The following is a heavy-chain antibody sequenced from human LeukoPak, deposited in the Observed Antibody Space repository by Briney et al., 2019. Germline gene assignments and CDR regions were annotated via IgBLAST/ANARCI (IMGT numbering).Heavy chain of an antibody. Sequence: GGSLRLSGAASGFTFSSYEMNWVRQAPGKGLEWVSYISSSGSTIYYADSVKGRFTISRDNAKNSLYLQMNSLRAEDTAVYYCARSAAIIVYWGQGTLVTVSS. D-gene: IGHD6-25*01. V-gene: IGHV3-48*03. J-gene: IGHJ4*02. CDR2: ISSSGSTI. CDR3: ARSAAIIVY. CDR1: GFTFSSYE.